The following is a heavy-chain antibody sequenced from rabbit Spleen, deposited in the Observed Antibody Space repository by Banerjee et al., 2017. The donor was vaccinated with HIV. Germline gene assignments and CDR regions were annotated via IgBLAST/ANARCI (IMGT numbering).Heavy chain of an antibody. J-gene: IGHJ6*01. D-gene: IGHD8-1*01. CDR3: ARDTGSSFSSYGMDL. CDR2: IYAGSSDSA. Sequence: QEQLEESGGDLVKPEGSLTLTCTASGFTLSSYWICWVRQAPGKGLEWIACIYAGSSDSAYYASWAKGRFTISKTSSTTVTLQMTSLTVADTATYFCARDTGSSFSSYGMDLWGQGTLVTVS. V-gene: IGHV1S45*01. CDR1: GFTLSSYW.